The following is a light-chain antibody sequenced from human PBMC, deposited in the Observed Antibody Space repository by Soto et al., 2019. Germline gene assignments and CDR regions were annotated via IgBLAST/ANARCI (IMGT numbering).Light chain of an antibody. CDR1: QSVSSY. CDR2: DAS. CDR3: QQRSSWPLT. J-gene: IGKJ4*01. Sequence: EIVLTQSPATLPLSPGERATLSCRASQSVSSYLVWYQQKPGQAPRLLIYDASNRATGIPARFSGTGSGTDFTLTISSLEPEDFAVYYCQQRSSWPLTFGGGTKV. V-gene: IGKV3-11*01.